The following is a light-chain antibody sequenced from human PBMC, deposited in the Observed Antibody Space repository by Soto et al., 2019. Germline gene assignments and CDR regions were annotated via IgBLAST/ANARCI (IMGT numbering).Light chain of an antibody. V-gene: IGLV1-40*01. Sequence: QSVLMQPPSLSGAPGQRVTISCTGSSSNIGANYVVHWYQQLPGTAPKLLIYGNSNRPSGVPDRFSGSKSGTSASLAITGLQAEDEADYYCQSYDSSLSGGVVFGGGTKLTVL. CDR1: SSNIGANYV. CDR3: QSYDSSLSGGVV. J-gene: IGLJ2*01. CDR2: GNS.